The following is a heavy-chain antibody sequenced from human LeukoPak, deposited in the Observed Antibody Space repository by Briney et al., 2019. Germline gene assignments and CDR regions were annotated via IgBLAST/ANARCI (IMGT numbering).Heavy chain of an antibody. Sequence: SETLSLTCAVYGGSFSGYYWSWIRQPPGKGLEWIGEINHSGSTNYNPSLKSRVTISVNTSKNQFSLKLSSVTAADTAVYYCARSYYYDSSGYWSWFDYWGQGTLVTVSS. J-gene: IGHJ4*02. V-gene: IGHV4-34*01. CDR3: ARSYYYDSSGYWSWFDY. CDR2: INHSGST. CDR1: GGSFSGYY. D-gene: IGHD3-22*01.